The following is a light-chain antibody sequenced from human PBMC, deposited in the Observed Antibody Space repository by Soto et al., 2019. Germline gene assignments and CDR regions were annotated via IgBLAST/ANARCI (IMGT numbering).Light chain of an antibody. CDR2: EVS. V-gene: IGLV2-14*01. CDR3: SSFTSITTLV. CDR1: SSDIGAYDY. J-gene: IGLJ2*01. Sequence: QSALTQPASVSGSPGQSITISCTGTSSDIGAYDYVSWYQQHPGKAPKLLIYEVSNRPSGVSTRFSGSKSGNTASLTISGLRAEDEANYHCSSFTSITTLVFGGGTKLTVL.